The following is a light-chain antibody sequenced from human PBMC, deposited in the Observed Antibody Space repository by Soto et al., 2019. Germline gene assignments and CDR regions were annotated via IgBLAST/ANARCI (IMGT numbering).Light chain of an antibody. CDR1: QSVSSN. J-gene: IGKJ4*01. CDR2: GAS. CDR3: QQYNKWPLT. Sequence: EIVLTQSPGTLSLSPGERATLSCRASQSVSSNLAWYQHKPGQAPRLLIYGASTRATGIPARFSGSGSGTEFTLTISSLQSEDFAVYYCQQYNKWPLTFGGGTKVEIK. V-gene: IGKV3-15*01.